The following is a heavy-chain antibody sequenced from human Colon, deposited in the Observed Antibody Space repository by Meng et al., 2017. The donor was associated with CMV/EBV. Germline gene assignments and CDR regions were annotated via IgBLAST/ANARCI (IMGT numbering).Heavy chain of an antibody. V-gene: IGHV2-5*01. CDR1: GFSLSTIGLS. Sequence: GFSLSTIGLSVGWLRQPPGEALGWLALVYWNDDKRYSPSLKGRLTITKDTSKNQVVLRVTNMDPVDSGTYYCAHGGSGYDFGAGGFDYWGQGALVTSPQ. CDR2: VYWNDDK. J-gene: IGHJ4*02. CDR3: AHGGSGYDFGAGGFDY. D-gene: IGHD5-12*01.